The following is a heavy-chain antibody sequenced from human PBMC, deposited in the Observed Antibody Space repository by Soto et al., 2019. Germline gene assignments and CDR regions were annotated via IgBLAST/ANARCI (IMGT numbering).Heavy chain of an antibody. V-gene: IGHV1-69*13. J-gene: IGHJ4*02. Sequence: SVKVSCKASGGTFSSYAISWVRQAPGQGLEWMGGIIPIFGTANYAQKFQGRVTVTADESTSTAYMELSSLRSEDTAVYYCARVSGYCSGGSCYPTYFDYWGQGTLVTVSS. CDR1: GGTFSSYA. CDR2: IIPIFGTA. CDR3: ARVSGYCSGGSCYPTYFDY. D-gene: IGHD2-15*01.